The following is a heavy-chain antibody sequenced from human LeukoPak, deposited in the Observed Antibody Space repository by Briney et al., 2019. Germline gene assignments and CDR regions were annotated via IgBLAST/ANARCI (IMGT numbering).Heavy chain of an antibody. CDR3: AKGHYDSRGYYTYQFDY. Sequence: PGGSLRLSCAASGFTFSSYAMSWVRQAPGKGLEWVSAISGSGGSTYYADSVKGRFTISRDNSMNTLYLQMNSLRAEDTAVYYCAKGHYDSRGYYTYQFDYVGQGAKVSVSS. CDR1: GFTFSSYA. CDR2: ISGSGGST. D-gene: IGHD3-22*01. V-gene: IGHV3-23*01. J-gene: IGHJ4*02.